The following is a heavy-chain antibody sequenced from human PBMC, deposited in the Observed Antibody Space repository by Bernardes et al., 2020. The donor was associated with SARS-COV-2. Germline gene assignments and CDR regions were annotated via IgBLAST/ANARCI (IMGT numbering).Heavy chain of an antibody. CDR1: GFTFSSYW. CDR2: IKQDGSEK. V-gene: IGHV3-7*01. D-gene: IGHD6-19*01. Sequence: GGSLRLSCAASGFTFSSYWMSWVRQAPGKGLEWVANIKQDGSEKYYVDSVKGRFTISRDNAKNSLYLQMNSLRAEDTAVYYCARVAVAGTWFEGYYYYGMDVWGQGTTVTVSS. CDR3: ARVAVAGTWFEGYYYYGMDV. J-gene: IGHJ6*02.